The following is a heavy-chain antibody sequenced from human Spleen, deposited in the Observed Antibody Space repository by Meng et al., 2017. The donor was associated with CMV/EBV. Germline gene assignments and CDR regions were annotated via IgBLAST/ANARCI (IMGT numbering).Heavy chain of an antibody. Sequence: ISSLYWCWIRQPPGKALEWIGSIYYSGRTYYNPSLKSRVTISVDTSKNQFSLKLSSVTAADTAVYYCARGSVYCSSTSCYTNWFDPWGQGTLVTVSS. V-gene: IGHV4-39*07. CDR1: ISSLY. J-gene: IGHJ5*02. CDR3: ARGSVYCSSTSCYTNWFDP. CDR2: IYYSGRT. D-gene: IGHD2-2*02.